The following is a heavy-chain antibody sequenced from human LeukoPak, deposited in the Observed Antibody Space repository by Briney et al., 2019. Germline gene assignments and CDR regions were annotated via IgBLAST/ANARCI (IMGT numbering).Heavy chain of an antibody. CDR3: ASTPVNDAFDI. Sequence: SETLSLTCTVSGDSISSYYWSWIRQPPGKGLEWIGYMSYSGSTNYNPSLKSRVTISVDTSKNQFSLKLSSVTAADTAVYYCASTPVNDAFDIWGQGTMVTVSS. CDR1: GDSISSYY. CDR2: MSYSGST. V-gene: IGHV4-59*01. J-gene: IGHJ3*02. D-gene: IGHD3-16*02.